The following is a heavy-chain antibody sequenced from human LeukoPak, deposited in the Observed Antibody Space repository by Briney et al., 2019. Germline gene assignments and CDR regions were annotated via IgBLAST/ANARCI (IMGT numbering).Heavy chain of an antibody. D-gene: IGHD3-22*01. J-gene: IGHJ6*02. CDR3: ARDHYDSSGGLHYYYYGMDV. CDR2: IYSGGST. V-gene: IGHV3-53*01. CDR1: GFTVSSNY. Sequence: GGSLRLSCAASGFTVSSNYMSWVRQAPGKGLEWVSVIYSGGSTYYADSVKGRFTISRDNSKNTLYLQMNSLRAEDTAVYYCARDHYDSSGGLHYYYYGMDVWGQGTTVTVSS.